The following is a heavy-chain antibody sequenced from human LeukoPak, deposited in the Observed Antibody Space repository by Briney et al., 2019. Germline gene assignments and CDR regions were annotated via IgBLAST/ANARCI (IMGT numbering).Heavy chain of an antibody. V-gene: IGHV1-18*01. D-gene: IGHD3-10*01. Sequence: ASVKVSCKASGYTFTSYGITWVRQAPGQGLEWMGWISAYNGNTNYAQKLQGRVTMTTDTSTSTAYMELSSLRSEDTAMYYCATVRYYGSGAGQYWCFDLWGRGTLVTVSS. CDR2: ISAYNGNT. CDR3: ATVRYYGSGAGQYWCFDL. CDR1: GYTFTSYG. J-gene: IGHJ2*01.